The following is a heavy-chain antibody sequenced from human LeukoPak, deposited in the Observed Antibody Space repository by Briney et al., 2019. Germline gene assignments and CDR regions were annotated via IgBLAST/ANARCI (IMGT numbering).Heavy chain of an antibody. V-gene: IGHV4-4*02. Sequence: SGTLSLTCAVSGGSISSSNWWSWVRQPPGKGLEWIGSIYYSGSTYYNPSLKSRVTISVDTSKNQFSLKLSSVTAADTAVYYCARYNWNYSVYFDYWGQGTLVTVSS. J-gene: IGHJ4*02. CDR1: GGSISSSNW. D-gene: IGHD1-7*01. CDR3: ARYNWNYSVYFDY. CDR2: IYYSGST.